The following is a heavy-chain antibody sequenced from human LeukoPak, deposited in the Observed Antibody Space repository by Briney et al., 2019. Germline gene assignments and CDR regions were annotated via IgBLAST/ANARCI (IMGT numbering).Heavy chain of an antibody. J-gene: IGHJ4*02. CDR3: AAHYYGDSLNHFDY. V-gene: IGHV4-38-2*02. CDR2: IYRSGNT. D-gene: IGHD4-17*01. CDR1: GYSISSGYY. Sequence: SETLSLTCTVSGYSISSGYYWGWIRQPPGKGPEWIGSIYRSGNTYYNPSLKSRVTVSVDASKNQFYLNLKSVTAADAAVYYCAAHYYGDSLNHFDYWGQGALVTVSS.